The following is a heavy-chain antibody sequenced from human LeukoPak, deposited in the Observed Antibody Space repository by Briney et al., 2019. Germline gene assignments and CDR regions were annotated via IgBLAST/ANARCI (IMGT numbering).Heavy chain of an antibody. CDR1: GFTFSTYW. CDR3: AGGHYYGSGTYYLNWFDP. D-gene: IGHD3-10*01. CDR2: INSDGSNT. J-gene: IGHJ5*02. V-gene: IGHV3-74*01. Sequence: PGGSLRLSCAASGFTFSTYWMHWVRQAPGKGLVWVSRINSDGSNTIYADSVKGRFTISRDNAKNTLYLQMNSLRAEDTAVYYCAGGHYYGSGTYYLNWFDPWGQGTLVTVSS.